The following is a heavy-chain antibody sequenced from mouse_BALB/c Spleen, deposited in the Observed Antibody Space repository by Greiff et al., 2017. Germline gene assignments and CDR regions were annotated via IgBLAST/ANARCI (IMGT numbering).Heavy chain of an antibody. CDR3: ARDLGGAMDY. CDR2: ISSGGST. J-gene: IGHJ4*01. V-gene: IGHV5-6-5*01. Sequence: EVQVVESGGGLVKPGGSLKLSCAASGFTFSSYAMSWVRQTPEKRLEWVASISSGGSTYYPDSVKGRFTISRDNARNILYLQMSSLRSEDTAMYYCARDLGGAMDYWGQGTSVTVSS. CDR1: GFTFSSYA.